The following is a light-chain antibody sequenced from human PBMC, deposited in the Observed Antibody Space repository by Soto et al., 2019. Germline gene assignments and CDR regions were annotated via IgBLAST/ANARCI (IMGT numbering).Light chain of an antibody. Sequence: QSALTQPPSGSGSPGQSVTISCTGTSSDVGGYKYVSWYQQHPGKAPKLMIFEVNKRPSGVPDRFSGSKSGNTASLTVSGLQAEDEADYYCSSYAGINNVGVFGTGTKLTVL. J-gene: IGLJ1*01. V-gene: IGLV2-8*01. CDR3: SSYAGINNVGV. CDR1: SSDVGGYKY. CDR2: EVN.